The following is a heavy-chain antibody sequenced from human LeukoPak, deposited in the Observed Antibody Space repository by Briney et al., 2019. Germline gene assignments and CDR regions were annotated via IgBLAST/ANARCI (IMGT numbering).Heavy chain of an antibody. CDR1: GFTFSSYA. CDR3: ARSLQLGFDY. V-gene: IGHV3-30-3*01. J-gene: IGHJ4*02. Sequence: GRSLRLSCAASGFTFSSYAMHWVRQAPGKGLEWVAVISYDGSNKYYADSVKGRFTISRDNSKNTLYLQMNSLRAEDTAVYYCARSLQLGFDYWGQGTLVTVSS. D-gene: IGHD6-13*01. CDR2: ISYDGSNK.